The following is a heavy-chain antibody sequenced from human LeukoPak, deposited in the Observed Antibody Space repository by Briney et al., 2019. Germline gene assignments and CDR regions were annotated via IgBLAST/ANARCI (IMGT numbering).Heavy chain of an antibody. D-gene: IGHD7-27*01. V-gene: IGHV3-33*01. CDR2: IWYDGSNK. CDR3: ARGEGPTGDSDYYFDYGMDV. CDR1: GFTFSSYG. Sequence: GGSLRLSCAASGFTFSSYGMHWVRQAPGKGLEWVAVIWYDGSNKYYADSVKGRFTISRDNSKNTLYLQMNSLRAEDTAVYYCARGEGPTGDSDYYFDYGMDVWGQGTTVTVSS. J-gene: IGHJ6*02.